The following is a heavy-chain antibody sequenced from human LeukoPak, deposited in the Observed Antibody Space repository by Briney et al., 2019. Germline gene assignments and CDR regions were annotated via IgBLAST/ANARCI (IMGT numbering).Heavy chain of an antibody. V-gene: IGHV4-34*01. D-gene: IGHD3-10*01. Sequence: SETLSLTCAVYGESFSGYYWSWIRQPPGKGLEWIGQINNSGSTSYNPSLKSRVTISVDTSKNQFSLKLSSVTAADTAVYYCARDIWGDYYGSGSHLYYYYYMDVWGKGTTVTISS. J-gene: IGHJ6*03. CDR2: INNSGST. CDR3: ARDIWGDYYGSGSHLYYYYYMDV. CDR1: GESFSGYY.